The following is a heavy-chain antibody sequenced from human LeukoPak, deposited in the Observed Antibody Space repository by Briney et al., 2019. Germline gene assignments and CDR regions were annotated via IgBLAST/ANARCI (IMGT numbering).Heavy chain of an antibody. CDR1: GYTFTSYG. Sequence: ASVKVSCKASGYTFTSYGISWVRQAPGQGLEWLGWISAYNGNTNYAQKLQGRVTMTTDTSTSTAYMELRSLRSDDTAVYYCAKSIAADYYYYYMDVWGKGTTVTVSS. V-gene: IGHV1-18*01. CDR3: AKSIAADYYYYYMDV. D-gene: IGHD6-6*01. J-gene: IGHJ6*03. CDR2: ISAYNGNT.